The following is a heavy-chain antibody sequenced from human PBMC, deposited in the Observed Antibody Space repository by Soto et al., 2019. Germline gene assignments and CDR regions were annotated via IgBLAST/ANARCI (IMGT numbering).Heavy chain of an antibody. CDR2: IIPISGTA. CDR1: GGTFSSYA. Sequence: QVQLVQSGAEVKKPGSSVKVSCKASGGTFSSYAISWVRQAPVQGLEWMGGIIPISGTANYAQPFQGRVTITADKSTSTAYLEMSSMRSEDTAVYYCARYKCGDYTYWYFDFWGRVTLVTVSS. J-gene: IGHJ2*01. V-gene: IGHV1-69*06. CDR3: ARYKCGDYTYWYFDF. D-gene: IGHD4-17*01.